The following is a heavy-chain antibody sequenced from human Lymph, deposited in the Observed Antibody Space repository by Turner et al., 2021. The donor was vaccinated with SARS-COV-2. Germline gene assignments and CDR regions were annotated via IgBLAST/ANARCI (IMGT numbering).Heavy chain of an antibody. V-gene: IGHV4-39*01. J-gene: IGHJ6*02. CDR3: ARQRLTRYGMDV. Sequence: QLQLQESGPGLVKPSETLSLTCTVSVGSISSSTYYWGWIRQPPGKGLEWIGSIYYSGSTYQNPSLKSRVTISVDPSKNQISLKLSSVTAADTAVYYCARQRLTRYGMDVRGQGTTVTVSS. CDR1: VGSISSSTYY. CDR2: IYYSGST. D-gene: IGHD2-21*02.